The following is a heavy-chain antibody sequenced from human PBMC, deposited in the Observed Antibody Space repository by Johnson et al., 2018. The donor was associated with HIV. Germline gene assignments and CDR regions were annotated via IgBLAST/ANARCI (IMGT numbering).Heavy chain of an antibody. CDR1: RFTFDDYA. J-gene: IGHJ3*02. CDR3: AREGLIVGATLGAFDI. Sequence: VQLVESGGVVVHPGGSLRLSCETSRFTFDDYAMHWVRQAPWKGLEWVSLLHFDGDSTYYVDSVKGRFTISRDNSKNTLYLQMGSLRAEDMAVYYCAREGLIVGATLGAFDIWGQGTTVTVSS. D-gene: IGHD1-26*01. V-gene: IGHV3-43D*03. CDR2: LHFDGDST.